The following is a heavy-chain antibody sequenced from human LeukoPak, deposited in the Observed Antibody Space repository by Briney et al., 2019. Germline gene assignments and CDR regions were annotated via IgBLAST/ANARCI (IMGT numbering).Heavy chain of an antibody. J-gene: IGHJ4*02. CDR3: ARAGYYYDSSGFDY. CDR1: GGSISSGGYS. CDR2: IYHSGST. Sequence: SETLSLTCAVSGGSISSGGYSWSWIRQPPGKGLEWIGYIYHSGSTYYNPSLKSRVTISVDRSKNQFSLKLSSVTAADTAVYYCARAGYYYDSSGFDYWGQGTLVTVSS. D-gene: IGHD3-22*01. V-gene: IGHV4-30-2*01.